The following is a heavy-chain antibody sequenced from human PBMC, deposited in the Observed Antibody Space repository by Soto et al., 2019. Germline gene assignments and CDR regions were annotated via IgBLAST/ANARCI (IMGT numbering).Heavy chain of an antibody. CDR2: ISGSGVIT. CDR3: AKGVYYDVLPGYYTCHMAV. D-gene: IGHD3-9*01. Sequence: EVQLLESGGGLVQPGGSLRLSCAASGFTFSSYAMNWVRQAPGKGRDWVSSISGSGVITYYADSVKGRVTISRDNSENTLYLQMNSLRADDTAVYFCAKGVYYDVLPGYYTCHMAVWGKGTPVTVS. J-gene: IGHJ6*03. CDR1: GFTFSSYA. V-gene: IGHV3-23*01.